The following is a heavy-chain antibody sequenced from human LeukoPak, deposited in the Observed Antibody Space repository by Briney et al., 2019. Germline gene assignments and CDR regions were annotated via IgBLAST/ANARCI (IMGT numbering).Heavy chain of an antibody. CDR1: GFTFNDYD. V-gene: IGHV3-23*01. CDR3: AKFRGYSYGPIGY. Sequence: GGSLRLSCAASGFTFNDYDMSWVRQAPGKGLEWVSAISGSGGSTFYADSVKGRFTISRDNSKNTLYLQMNSLRAEDTAVYYCAKFRGYSYGPIGYWGQGTLVTVSS. D-gene: IGHD5-18*01. J-gene: IGHJ4*02. CDR2: ISGSGGST.